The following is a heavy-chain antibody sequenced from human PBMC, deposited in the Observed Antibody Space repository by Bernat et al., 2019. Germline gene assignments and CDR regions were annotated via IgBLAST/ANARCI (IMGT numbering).Heavy chain of an antibody. Sequence: QVQLVESGGGVVQPGRSLRLSCAASGFTFSSYGMHWVRQAPGKGLEWVAVIWYDGSNKYYADSVKGRFTISRDNSKNTLYLQMNSLRAEDTAVYYCARRRGGGGNYYFDYWGQGTLVTISS. D-gene: IGHD3-10*01. V-gene: IGHV3-33*01. CDR1: GFTFSSYG. J-gene: IGHJ4*02. CDR2: IWYDGSNK. CDR3: ARRRGGGGNYYFDY.